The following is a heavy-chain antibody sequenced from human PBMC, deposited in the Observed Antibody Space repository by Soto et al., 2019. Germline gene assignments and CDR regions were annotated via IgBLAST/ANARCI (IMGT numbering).Heavy chain of an antibody. V-gene: IGHV3-30-3*01. J-gene: IGHJ4*02. CDR3: ARKGFWSGSAFDY. Sequence: GWSLRLSCAASGFTFSSYAMHWVRQAPGKGLEWVAVISYDGSNKYYADSVKGRFTISRDNSKNTLYLQMNSLRAEDTAVYYCARKGFWSGSAFDYWGQGTLVTVSS. CDR1: GFTFSSYA. CDR2: ISYDGSNK. D-gene: IGHD3-3*01.